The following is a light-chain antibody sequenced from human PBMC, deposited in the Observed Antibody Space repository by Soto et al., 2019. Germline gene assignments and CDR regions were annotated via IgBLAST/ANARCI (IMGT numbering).Light chain of an antibody. CDR3: QQYESTPPT. V-gene: IGKV4-1*01. J-gene: IGKJ2*01. CDR2: WAS. CDR1: QSVLYSSNTKNY. Sequence: DIVMTQSPDSLAVSLGERATINCKSSQSVLYSSNTKNYLAWYQQRPGQPPKLLIYWASTRDSGVPDRFSGSGSGTDFTRTITSLQAEDVAVYYCQQYESTPPTFGQGTKLEIK.